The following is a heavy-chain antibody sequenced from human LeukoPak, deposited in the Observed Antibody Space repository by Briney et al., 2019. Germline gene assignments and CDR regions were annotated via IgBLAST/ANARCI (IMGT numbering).Heavy chain of an antibody. Sequence: ASVKVSCKASGYTFTSYDINWVRQATGQGLEWMGWVNPNSGNTGYAQKFQGRVTMTRNTSISTAYMELSSLRSEDTAVYYCARERDYYGSGSYWYYYGMDVWGQGTTVTVSS. CDR2: VNPNSGNT. J-gene: IGHJ6*02. V-gene: IGHV1-8*01. D-gene: IGHD3-10*01. CDR3: ARERDYYGSGSYWYYYGMDV. CDR1: GYTFTSYD.